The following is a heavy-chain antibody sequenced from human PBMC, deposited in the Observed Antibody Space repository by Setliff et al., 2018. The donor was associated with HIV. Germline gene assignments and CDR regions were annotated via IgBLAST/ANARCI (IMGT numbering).Heavy chain of an antibody. CDR3: ASLTDYGGDSGSH. D-gene: IGHD4-17*01. J-gene: IGHJ4*02. CDR1: GGSMSNYY. CDR2: IFHTGSS. Sequence: PSETLSLTCSVSGGSMSNYYWSWARQPPGKGLEWMGDIFHTGSSTYNPSLKSRVSLSVDTSKNQFSLRLSAVTAADTAVYYCASLTDYGGDSGSHWGQGTLVTVSS. V-gene: IGHV4-59*01.